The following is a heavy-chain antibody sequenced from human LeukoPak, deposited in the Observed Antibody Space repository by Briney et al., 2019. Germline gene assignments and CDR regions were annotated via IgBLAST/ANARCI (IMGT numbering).Heavy chain of an antibody. CDR2: TSSSDDGK. CDR1: GFTFSSYG. CDR3: AKAPVTSCRGAFCYPFDS. Sequence: SGGSLRLSCAASGFTFSSYGMHWVRQAPGKGLEWVSATSSSDDGKYYADSVRGRFTISRDNSRNTMYLQMNSLRAEDAAVYYCAKAPVTSCRGAFCYPFDSWGQGTLVTVSS. V-gene: IGHV3-23*01. J-gene: IGHJ4*02. D-gene: IGHD2-15*01.